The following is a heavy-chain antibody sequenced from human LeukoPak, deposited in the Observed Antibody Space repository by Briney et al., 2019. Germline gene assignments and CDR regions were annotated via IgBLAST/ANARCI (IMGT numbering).Heavy chain of an antibody. CDR1: AFIFSGHW. V-gene: IGHV3-23*01. CDR3: AKDRASTYGDYYYNWFDP. CDR2: ISGSGGST. Sequence: GGSLRLSCEGSAFIFSGHWMNWVRQAPGKGLEWVSAISGSGGSTYYADSVKGRFTISRDNSKNTLYLQMNSLRAEDTAVYYCAKDRASTYGDYYYNWFDPWGQGTLVTVSS. J-gene: IGHJ5*02. D-gene: IGHD4-17*01.